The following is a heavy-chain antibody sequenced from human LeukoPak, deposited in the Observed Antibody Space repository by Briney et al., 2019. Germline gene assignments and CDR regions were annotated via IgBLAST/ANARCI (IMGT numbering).Heavy chain of an antibody. CDR1: GYTFTSYY. V-gene: IGHV1-46*01. J-gene: IGHJ1*01. CDR2: INPSGGST. Sequence: ASVKVSCKASGYTFTSYYIHWVRQAPGQGLEWMGIINPSGGSTSYPQKFQDRVTMTRDTSTSTVYMELSSLKSDDTAIYHCARGVFGELEKLMFQHWGQGTLVTVSS. D-gene: IGHD3-10*02. CDR3: ARGVFGELEKLMFQH.